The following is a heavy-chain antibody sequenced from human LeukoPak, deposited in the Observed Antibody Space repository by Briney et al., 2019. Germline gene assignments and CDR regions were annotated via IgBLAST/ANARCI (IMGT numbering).Heavy chain of an antibody. CDR3: AREGYDSSGYLGY. J-gene: IGHJ4*02. Sequence: GGSLRLSCAASGFTVSSNYMSWVRQAPGKGLEWVSVIYSGGSTYYADSVKGRFTISRDNSKNTLYLQMNSLRAEDTAVYYCAREGYDSSGYLGYWGQGTLVTVSS. V-gene: IGHV3-53*01. CDR1: GFTVSSNY. D-gene: IGHD3-22*01. CDR2: IYSGGST.